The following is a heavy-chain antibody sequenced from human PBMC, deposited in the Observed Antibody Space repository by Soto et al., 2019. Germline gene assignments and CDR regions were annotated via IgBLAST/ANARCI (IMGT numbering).Heavy chain of an antibody. D-gene: IGHD3-22*01. Sequence: QVQLVESGGGVVQPGRSLRLSCAASGFTFSSYAMHWVRQAPGKGLEWVAVISYDGSNKYYADSVKGRFTISRDNSKNTLYLQMNSLRADDTAVYYCARPPNYYDSSGHWYFDLWGRGTLVTVSS. CDR3: ARPPNYYDSSGHWYFDL. CDR1: GFTFSSYA. J-gene: IGHJ2*01. V-gene: IGHV3-30-3*01. CDR2: ISYDGSNK.